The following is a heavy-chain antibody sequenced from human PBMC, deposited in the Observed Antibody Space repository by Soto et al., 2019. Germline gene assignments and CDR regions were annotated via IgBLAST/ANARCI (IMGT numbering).Heavy chain of an antibody. CDR3: AGEVASGY. D-gene: IGHD2-21*01. Sequence: QVHLVESGGGVVQPGRSLRLSCAVSGFTVSTYGMHWVRQAPGKGLEWVAVISRDGGTKFYADSVKGRFTISRDNSRNTLVLEMNSLKGDDMAVYDFAGEVASGYWGQGTLVTVSS. CDR2: ISRDGGTK. CDR1: GFTVSTYG. V-gene: IGHV3-30*03. J-gene: IGHJ4*02.